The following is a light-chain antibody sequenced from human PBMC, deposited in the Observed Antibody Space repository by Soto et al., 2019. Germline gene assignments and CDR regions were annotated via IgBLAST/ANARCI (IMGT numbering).Light chain of an antibody. J-gene: IGKJ1*01. CDR1: QSISSH. CDR2: AAS. Sequence: DIQMTQSPSPLSASVGDRVTITCRASQSISSHLNWYQQQPGKAPRLLIYAASSLQSGVPSRFSGIGSGTDFTLTISSLQPEDFATYYCQQSYNTPWTFGQGTKVEIK. CDR3: QQSYNTPWT. V-gene: IGKV1-39*01.